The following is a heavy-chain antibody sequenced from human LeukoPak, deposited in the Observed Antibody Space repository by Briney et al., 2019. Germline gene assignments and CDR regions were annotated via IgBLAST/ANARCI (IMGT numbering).Heavy chain of an antibody. V-gene: IGHV3-20*04. CDR2: INWNGGNT. Sequence: GGSLRLSCAASGFTFDDYGMSWVRQAPGKGLEWVSGINWNGGNTGYADSVKGRFTISRDNAKNSLYLQMNSLRAEDTALYYCARGPYDSSGYYCPLDYWGQGTLVTVSS. CDR3: ARGPYDSSGYYCPLDY. CDR1: GFTFDDYG. J-gene: IGHJ4*02. D-gene: IGHD3-22*01.